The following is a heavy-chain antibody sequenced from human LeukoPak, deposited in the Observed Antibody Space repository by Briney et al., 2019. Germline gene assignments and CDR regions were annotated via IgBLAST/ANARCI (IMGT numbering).Heavy chain of an antibody. CDR2: IYYSGST. V-gene: IGHV4-59*08. CDR3: ARHAPLAVAGTGTFDI. Sequence: SSETLSLTCTVSGGSITSYYWSWIRQPPGKGLEWIGYIYYSGSTNYNPSLKSRVTISVDTSKNQFSLKLTSVTAADTAVYYCARHAPLAVAGTGTFDIWGQGTMVNVSS. J-gene: IGHJ3*02. CDR1: GGSITSYY. D-gene: IGHD6-19*01.